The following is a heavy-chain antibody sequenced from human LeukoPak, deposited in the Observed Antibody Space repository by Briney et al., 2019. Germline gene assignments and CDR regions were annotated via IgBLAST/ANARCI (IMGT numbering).Heavy chain of an antibody. CDR2: IGGSGVT. D-gene: IGHD1-26*01. Sequence: PGGSLRLSCAASGFTFSSYTMSWVRQAPGKGLEWVSSIGGSGVTYYAASVKGRFTISRDNSKNTLYLLMTSLRVDDTAAYYCANRIAGDKHFDYWGQGTLVTVSS. CDR1: GFTFSSYT. CDR3: ANRIAGDKHFDY. J-gene: IGHJ4*02. V-gene: IGHV3-23*01.